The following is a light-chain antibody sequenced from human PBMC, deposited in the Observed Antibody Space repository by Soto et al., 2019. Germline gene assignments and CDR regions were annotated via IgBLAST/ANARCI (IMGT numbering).Light chain of an antibody. CDR1: QSVLYTSNNKNF. Sequence: DIVMTQSPDSLVVSLGERTTINCKSSQSVLYTSNNKNFLAWYQQKPGHPPMLLIYWASTRESGVPDRFSGSGSGTDFTLTISSLQAEDVAVYYCQQYYSTPPTFGGGTKVEI. J-gene: IGKJ4*01. V-gene: IGKV4-1*01. CDR2: WAS. CDR3: QQYYSTPPT.